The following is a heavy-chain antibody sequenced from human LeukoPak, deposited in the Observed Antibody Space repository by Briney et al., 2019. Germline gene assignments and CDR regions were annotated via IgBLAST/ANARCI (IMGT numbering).Heavy chain of an antibody. D-gene: IGHD7-27*01. V-gene: IGHV3-30-3*02. CDR3: AKLGPTAAFDI. CDR1: GFTFSSYA. J-gene: IGHJ3*02. CDR2: ISYDGSNK. Sequence: PGRSLRLSCAASGFTFSSYAMHWVRQAPGKGLEWVAVISYDGSNKYYADSVKGRFTISRDNSKNTLYLQMNSLRAEDTAVYYCAKLGPTAAFDIWGQGTMVTVSS.